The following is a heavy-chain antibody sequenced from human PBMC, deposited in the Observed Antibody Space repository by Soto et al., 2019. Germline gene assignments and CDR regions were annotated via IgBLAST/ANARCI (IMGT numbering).Heavy chain of an antibody. V-gene: IGHV4-59*01. CDR1: GGSISSYY. D-gene: IGHD2-2*01. CDR3: ARDYGYCSSTSCYRHFDY. Sequence: SETLSLTCTVSGGSISSYYWSWIRQPPGKGLEWIGYIYYSGSTNYNPSLKSRVTISVDTSKNQFSLKLSSVTGADTAVYYCARDYGYCSSTSCYRHFDYWGQGTLVTVSS. CDR2: IYYSGST. J-gene: IGHJ4*02.